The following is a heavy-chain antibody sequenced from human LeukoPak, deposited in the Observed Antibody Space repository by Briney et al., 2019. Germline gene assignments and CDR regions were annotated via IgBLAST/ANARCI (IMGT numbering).Heavy chain of an antibody. Sequence: PGGSLRLSCTASGFTFDDYAMHWVRQAPGKGLEWVSGISWNSGSIGYADSVKGRFTISGDNAKNSLYLQMNSLRAEDMALYYCAKEGGYYYGSGLVVWGKGTTVTVSS. CDR1: GFTFDDYA. CDR2: ISWNSGSI. V-gene: IGHV3-9*03. J-gene: IGHJ6*04. CDR3: AKEGGYYYGSGLVV. D-gene: IGHD3-10*01.